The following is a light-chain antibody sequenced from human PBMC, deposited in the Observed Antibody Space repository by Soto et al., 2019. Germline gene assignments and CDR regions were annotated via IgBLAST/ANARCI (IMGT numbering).Light chain of an antibody. CDR2: AAS. Sequence: DIQMTQSPSSLSASVGDRVTITCRASQSISSYLNWYQQKPGKAPKLLIYAASSLQSGAPSRFSGSGSGTDFTLTISSLQPEDFAAYYCQLSYSTHPSFGQGTKLEIK. J-gene: IGKJ2*01. CDR3: QLSYSTHPS. CDR1: QSISSY. V-gene: IGKV1-39*01.